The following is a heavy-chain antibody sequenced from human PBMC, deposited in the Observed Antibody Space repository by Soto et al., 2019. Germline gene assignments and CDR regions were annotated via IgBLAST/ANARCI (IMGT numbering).Heavy chain of an antibody. J-gene: IGHJ6*02. CDR2: IQIGGKT. Sequence: PGGSLRLSCAASGFPGGTSYIHWVRQAPGKGLEWVSAIQIGGKTYYADSVKGRFIISRDNSENTVYLQMSSLRAEDTAVYFCGRENVLRFLEWLPRQGMDVWGQGITVTVSS. CDR1: GFPGGTSY. V-gene: IGHV3-53*01. CDR3: GRENVLRFLEWLPRQGMDV. D-gene: IGHD3-3*01.